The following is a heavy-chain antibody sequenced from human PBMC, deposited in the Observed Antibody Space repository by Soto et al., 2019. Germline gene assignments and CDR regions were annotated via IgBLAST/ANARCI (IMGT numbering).Heavy chain of an antibody. CDR2: INPSGGST. V-gene: IGHV1-2*02. CDR3: ARGGIAEGLDY. J-gene: IGHJ4*02. Sequence: ASVKVSCKASGYTFTSYYMHWVRQAPGQGLEWMGIINPSGGSTNYAQKFQGRVTMTRDTSISTAYMELSRLRSDDTAVYYCARGGIAEGLDYWGQGTLVTVSS. CDR1: GYTFTSYY. D-gene: IGHD6-13*01.